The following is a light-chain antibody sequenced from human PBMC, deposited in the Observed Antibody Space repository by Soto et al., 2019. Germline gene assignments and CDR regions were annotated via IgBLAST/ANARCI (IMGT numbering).Light chain of an antibody. Sequence: VLTQSPAILSLSPGERATLFCRASQSVTNYLAWYQQRPGQAPRLLFYDSSSRATGTPARFSASGSGTDFTLTISSLEFEDFAVYYCQQRRVWPLTFGGGTKVEIK. J-gene: IGKJ4*01. V-gene: IGKV3-11*01. CDR1: QSVTNY. CDR3: QQRRVWPLT. CDR2: DSS.